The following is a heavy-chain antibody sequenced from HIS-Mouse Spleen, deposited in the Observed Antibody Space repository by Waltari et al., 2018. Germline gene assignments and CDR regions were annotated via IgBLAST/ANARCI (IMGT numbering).Heavy chain of an antibody. CDR2: IYHSGST. Sequence: QVQLQESGPGLVKPAETHSLTRTVSGYSLSSGYYWCWIRQPPGKGREWIGSIYHSGSTYYNPSLKSRVTISVDTSKNQFSLKLSSVTAADTAVYYCARALEYSSSWYYYYYGMDVWGQGTTVTVSS. D-gene: IGHD6-13*01. V-gene: IGHV4-38-2*02. J-gene: IGHJ6*02. CDR1: GYSLSSGYY. CDR3: ARALEYSSSWYYYYYGMDV.